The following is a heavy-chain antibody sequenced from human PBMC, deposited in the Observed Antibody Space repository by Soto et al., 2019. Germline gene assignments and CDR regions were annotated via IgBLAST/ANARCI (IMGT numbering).Heavy chain of an antibody. CDR2: ISASGGST. CDR1: ASTFSSYA. Sequence: EVQLLESGGGVVQPGGSLRLSCAASASTFSSYAMGWVRQAPGKGLDWVSTISASGGSTYYADSVKGRFTISRDNSKNATYLHMTTLRTDDTAIYSFAAVQREYGDYCSFDPWGPGTLVTVAP. CDR3: AAVQREYGDYCSFDP. D-gene: IGHD4-17*01. V-gene: IGHV3-23*01. J-gene: IGHJ5*02.